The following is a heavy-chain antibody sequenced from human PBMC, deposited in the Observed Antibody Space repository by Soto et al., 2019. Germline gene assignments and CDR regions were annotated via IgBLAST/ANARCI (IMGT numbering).Heavy chain of an antibody. D-gene: IGHD6-13*01. J-gene: IGHJ3*02. V-gene: IGHV3-30*18. CDR1: GFTFSSYG. CDR3: AKEGIAAAGDAFDI. CDR2: ISYDGSNK. Sequence: RLSCAASGFTFSSYGMHWVRQAPGKGLEWVAVISYDGSNKYYADSVKGRFTISRDNSKNTLYLQMNSLRAEDTAVYYCAKEGIAAAGDAFDIWGQGTMVTVSS.